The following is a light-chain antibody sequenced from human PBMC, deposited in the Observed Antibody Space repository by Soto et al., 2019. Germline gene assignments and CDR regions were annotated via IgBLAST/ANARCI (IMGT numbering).Light chain of an antibody. V-gene: IGKV2-28*01. Sequence: DIVMTQSPLSLPVTPVDPASISFRSSQILLHSNGYNYLDWYLQKPGQSPQLLIYLGSNRASGVPDRFSGSGSGTDFTLKISRVEAEDVGVYYCMQALQTPPAFGQGTRLEI. J-gene: IGKJ5*01. CDR3: MQALQTPPA. CDR2: LGS. CDR1: QILLHSNGYNY.